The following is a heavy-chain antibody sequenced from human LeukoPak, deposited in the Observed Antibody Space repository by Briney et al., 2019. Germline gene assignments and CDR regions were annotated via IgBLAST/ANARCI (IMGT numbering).Heavy chain of an antibody. J-gene: IGHJ4*02. CDR3: ARLRVLSRLRLRLAPFDY. CDR2: MYHTGST. Sequence: SETLSLTCTVSGYSMSSCYYWGLIRQPPERGLEWIGSMYHTGSTYYNPSLKSRVTISVDTSKNQFSLKLSSVTAADTAAYYCARLRVLSRLRLRLAPFDYWGQGTLVTVSS. V-gene: IGHV4-38-2*02. D-gene: IGHD5-12*01. CDR1: GYSMSSCYY.